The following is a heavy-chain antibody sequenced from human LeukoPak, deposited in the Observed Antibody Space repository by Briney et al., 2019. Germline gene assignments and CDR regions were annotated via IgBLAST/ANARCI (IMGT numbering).Heavy chain of an antibody. D-gene: IGHD3-22*01. CDR1: GFTFSSYG. CDR3: AKDGMSPLRGNDSPGY. CDR2: ISYDGSNK. J-gene: IGHJ4*02. V-gene: IGHV3-30*18. Sequence: GGSLRLSCAASGFTFSSYGMHWVRQAPGKGLEWVAVISYDGSNKYYADSVKGRFTISRDNSKNTLYLQMNSLRAEDTAVYYCAKDGMSPLRGNDSPGYWGQGTLVTVSS.